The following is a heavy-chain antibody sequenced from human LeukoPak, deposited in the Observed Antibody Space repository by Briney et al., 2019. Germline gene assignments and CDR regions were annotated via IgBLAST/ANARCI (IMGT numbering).Heavy chain of an antibody. CDR2: IYYSGST. CDR1: GGYIGSYY. J-gene: IGHJ4*02. Sequence: SETLSLTCTVSGGYIGSYYWSWIRQPPGKGLEWIGYIYYSGSTNYNPSLKSRVTISVDTSKNQFSLKLSSVTAADTAVYCCARGVDTAMVYDYWGQGTLVTVSS. CDR3: ARGVDTAMVYDY. D-gene: IGHD5-18*01. V-gene: IGHV4-59*01.